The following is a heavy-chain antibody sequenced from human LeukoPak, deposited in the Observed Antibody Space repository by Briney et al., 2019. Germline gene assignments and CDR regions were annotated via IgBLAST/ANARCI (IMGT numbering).Heavy chain of an antibody. CDR3: ARDDVDNALDY. CDR2: ISPCLGNT. V-gene: IGHV1-18*04. CDR1: GYNFVQYG. Sequence: GASVKVSCKASGYNFVQYGFSWVRQAPGQGLEWMAWISPCLGNTVFAQRFQDRITLTTDTSTTTAYMELRSLISNDTAVYYCARDDVDNALDYWGQGTPVTVSS. J-gene: IGHJ4*02. D-gene: IGHD1-1*01.